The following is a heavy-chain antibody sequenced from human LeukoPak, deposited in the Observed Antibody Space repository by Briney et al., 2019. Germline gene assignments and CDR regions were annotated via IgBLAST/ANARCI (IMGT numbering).Heavy chain of an antibody. V-gene: IGHV3-64D*06. D-gene: IGHD3-22*01. J-gene: IGHJ1*01. CDR3: VRGDYYDSSGYYYRYFQH. Sequence: GGSLRLSCSASGFTFRSYAMHWVRQAPGKGLEYVSAISSNGGSTYYADSVKGRFTISRDNSKNTLYLQMSSLRAEDTAVYYCVRGDYYDSSGYYYRYFQHWGQGTLVTVSS. CDR1: GFTFRSYA. CDR2: ISSNGGST.